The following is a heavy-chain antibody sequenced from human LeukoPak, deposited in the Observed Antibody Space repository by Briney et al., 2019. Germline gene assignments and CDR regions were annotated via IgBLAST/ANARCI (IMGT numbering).Heavy chain of an antibody. CDR3: AKSSGSVELEWYYYYYMDV. Sequence: PGGSLRLSCAASGFTFSSYAMSWVRQAPGKGLEWVSAISGSGGSTYYADSVKGRFTISRDNSKNTLYLQMNSLRAEDTAVYYCAKSSGSVELEWYYYYYMDVWGKGATVTVSS. D-gene: IGHD1-1*01. V-gene: IGHV3-23*01. CDR1: GFTFSSYA. J-gene: IGHJ6*03. CDR2: ISGSGGST.